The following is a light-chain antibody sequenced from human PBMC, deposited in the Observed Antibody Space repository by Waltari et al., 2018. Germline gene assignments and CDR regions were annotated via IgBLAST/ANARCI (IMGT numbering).Light chain of an antibody. V-gene: IGLV1-40*01. CDR2: ENS. J-gene: IGLJ2*01. CDR1: SSNIGAGYN. Sequence: QSVLTQPPSVSGAPGPRVTISCPGSSSNIGAGYNVHWYQVLPGAAPKLLIFENSNRPSGVADRFSGSKSGTSASLAITGLQAEDEGYYYCQSYDNSLIFGGGTKLTVL. CDR3: QSYDNSLI.